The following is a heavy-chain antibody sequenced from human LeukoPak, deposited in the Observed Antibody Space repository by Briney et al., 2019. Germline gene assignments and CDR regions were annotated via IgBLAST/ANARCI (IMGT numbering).Heavy chain of an antibody. V-gene: IGHV3-30-3*01. D-gene: IGHD2-2*02. CDR2: ISYDGSNK. CDR1: GFTFSSYA. Sequence: PGGSLRLSCAASGFTFSSYAMHWVRQAPGKGLEWVAVISYDGSNKYYADSVKGRFTISRDNSKNTLYLQMNSLRAEDTAVYYCARTQEEEYQLLYLPGGWFDPWGQGTLVTVSS. J-gene: IGHJ5*02. CDR3: ARTQEEEYQLLYLPGGWFDP.